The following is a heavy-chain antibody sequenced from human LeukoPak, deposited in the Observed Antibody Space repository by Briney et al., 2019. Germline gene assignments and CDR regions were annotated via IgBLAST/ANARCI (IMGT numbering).Heavy chain of an antibody. J-gene: IGHJ4*02. V-gene: IGHV4-39*07. D-gene: IGHD5-12*01. Sequence: SETLSLTCTVSGGSISSSSYYWGWIRQPPGKGLEWIGSIYYSGSTYYNPSLKSRVTMSLDTSKNQFSLRLNSVTAADTAVYYCARRGSLDYWGQGTLVTVSS. CDR1: GGSISSSSYY. CDR3: ARRGSLDY. CDR2: IYYSGST.